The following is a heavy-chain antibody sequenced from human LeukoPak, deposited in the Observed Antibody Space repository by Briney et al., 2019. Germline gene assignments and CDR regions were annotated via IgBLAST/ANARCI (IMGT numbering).Heavy chain of an antibody. Sequence: GASVKVSCKASGYTFTGYYMHWVRQAPGQGLEWMGWINPNSGGTNYAQKFQGRVTMTRDTSISTAYMELSRLRSDDTAVYYCARGGPRRDGLMYYFDYWGQGTLVTVSP. J-gene: IGHJ4*02. D-gene: IGHD5-24*01. CDR2: INPNSGGT. CDR3: ARGGPRRDGLMYYFDY. CDR1: GYTFTGYY. V-gene: IGHV1-2*02.